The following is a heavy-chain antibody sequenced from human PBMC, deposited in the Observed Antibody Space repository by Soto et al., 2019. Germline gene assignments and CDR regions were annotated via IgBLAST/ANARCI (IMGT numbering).Heavy chain of an antibody. Sequence: QVQLVQSGAEVKKPGSSVTVSCKASGGTFGNSAISWVRQAPGQGLEWMGGIIPIFSTPDYAQKFQGRVTITADESTTTAYMELPSLKSEDTAVYYCARDKDRQQLGGNYYYGIDVWGQGTTVTVSS. CDR3: ARDKDRQQLGGNYYYGIDV. CDR2: IIPIFSTP. CDR1: GGTFGNSA. V-gene: IGHV1-69*12. J-gene: IGHJ6*02. D-gene: IGHD2-15*01.